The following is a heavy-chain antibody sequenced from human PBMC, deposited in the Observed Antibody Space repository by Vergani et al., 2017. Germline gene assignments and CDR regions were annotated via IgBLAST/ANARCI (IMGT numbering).Heavy chain of an antibody. Sequence: QVQLQESGPGLVKPSQTLSLTCTVSGGSISSGSYYWCWIRQPAGKGLEWIGLISTSGSTNYNPSLQSRVTISVDTSKNQFYLKLSSVTAADTAVYYCARSTGRRDGYNWEQYYFDYWGQGTLVTVSS. CDR3: ARSTGRRDGYNWEQYYFDY. D-gene: IGHD5-24*01. J-gene: IGHJ4*02. V-gene: IGHV4-61*02. CDR2: ISTSGST. CDR1: GGSISSGSYY.